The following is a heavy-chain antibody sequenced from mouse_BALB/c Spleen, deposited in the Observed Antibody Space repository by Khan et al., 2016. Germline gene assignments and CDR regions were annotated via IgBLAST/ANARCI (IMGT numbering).Heavy chain of an antibody. CDR1: GFDFSRYW. CDR2: INPDSSTI. J-gene: IGHJ2*01. D-gene: IGHD1-1*01. Sequence: EVKLLESGGGLVQPGGSLKLSCAASGFDFSRYWMSWVRQAPGKGLEWIGEINPDSSTINYTPSLKDKFIISRDNAKHTLYLQMSKVRSEDTALYYCASLYTYGSSADWGQGTTLTVSS. V-gene: IGHV4-1*02. CDR3: ASLYTYGSSAD.